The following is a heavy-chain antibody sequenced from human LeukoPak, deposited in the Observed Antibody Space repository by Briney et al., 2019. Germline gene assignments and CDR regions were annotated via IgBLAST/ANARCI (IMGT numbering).Heavy chain of an antibody. CDR2: ILYTGRT. CDR3: ARRDVGATIDY. D-gene: IGHD1-26*01. J-gene: IGHJ4*02. V-gene: IGHV4-39*01. CDR1: GDSISSSRVY. Sequence: SETLSLTCTVSGDSISSSRVYWAWIRQPPGKGLEWIGSILYTGRTFYNPSLKSRVTISVDTSKNQFSLRLDSVTASDTAVYYCARRDVGATIDYWGQGTLVTVSS.